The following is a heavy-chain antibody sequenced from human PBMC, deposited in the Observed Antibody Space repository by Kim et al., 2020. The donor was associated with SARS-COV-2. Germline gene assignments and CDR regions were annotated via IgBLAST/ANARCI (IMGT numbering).Heavy chain of an antibody. CDR3: AKGWTGYYGMDV. CDR2: ISGSGGST. Sequence: GGSLILSCAASGFTFSSYAMSWVRQAPGKGLEWVSAISGSGGSTYHADSVKGRFTISRDNSKNTLYLQMNSLRAEDTAVYYCAKGWTGYYGMDVWGQGTTVTVSS. D-gene: IGHD2-15*01. CDR1: GFTFSSYA. J-gene: IGHJ6*02. V-gene: IGHV3-23*01.